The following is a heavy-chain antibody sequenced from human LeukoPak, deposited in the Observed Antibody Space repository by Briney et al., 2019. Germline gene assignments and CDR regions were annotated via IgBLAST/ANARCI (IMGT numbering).Heavy chain of an antibody. J-gene: IGHJ3*02. Sequence: SETLSLTCTVSGGSISSYYWSWIRQPPGKGLEWIGYIYYSGSTNYNPSLKSRVTISVDTSKNQVSLKLSSVIAADTAVYYCATASNYDILTGYGDDAFDIWGQGTMVTVSS. CDR3: ATASNYDILTGYGDDAFDI. CDR2: IYYSGST. D-gene: IGHD3-9*01. V-gene: IGHV4-59*01. CDR1: GGSISSYY.